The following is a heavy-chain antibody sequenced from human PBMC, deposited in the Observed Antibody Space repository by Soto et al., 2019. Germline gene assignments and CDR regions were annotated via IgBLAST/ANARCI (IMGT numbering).Heavy chain of an antibody. CDR1: GGTFSSYA. V-gene: IGHV1-69*13. Sequence: WASVKVSCKASGGTFSSYAISWVRQAPGQGLEWMGGIIPIFGTANYAQKFQGRVTITADESTSTAYMELSSLRSEDTAVYYCARPLARDGYNFDAFDIWGQGTMVTVSS. CDR2: IIPIFGTA. CDR3: ARPLARDGYNFDAFDI. D-gene: IGHD5-12*01. J-gene: IGHJ3*02.